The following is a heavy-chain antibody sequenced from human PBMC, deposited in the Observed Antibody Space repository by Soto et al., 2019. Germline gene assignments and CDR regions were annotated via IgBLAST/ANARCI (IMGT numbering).Heavy chain of an antibody. D-gene: IGHD6-19*01. CDR3: ARDRSGCFDY. V-gene: IGHV3-30-3*01. CDR2: ISYDGSNK. Sequence: QVQLVESGGGVVQPGRSLRLSCAASGFTFSSYAMHWVRQAPGKGLEWVAVISYDGSNKYYADSVKGRFTISRDNSKNTLYLQMNSLRAEDTAVYYCARDRSGCFDYWGQGTLVTVSS. J-gene: IGHJ4*02. CDR1: GFTFSSYA.